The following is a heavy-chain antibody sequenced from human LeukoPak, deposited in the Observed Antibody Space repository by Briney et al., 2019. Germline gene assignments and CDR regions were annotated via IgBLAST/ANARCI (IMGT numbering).Heavy chain of an antibody. CDR3: ARDRDLYSSGWFDS. D-gene: IGHD6-19*01. J-gene: IGHJ5*01. CDR1: GFTLSSFW. CDR2: INTDGSRT. Sequence: GGSLRLSCAASGFTLSSFWMHWVHQAPGKGLVWVSRINTDGSRTTYADSVKGRFTISRDNAKNTLYLQMDSLRAEDTAVYYCARDRDLYSSGWFDSWGQGTLVTVSS. V-gene: IGHV3-74*01.